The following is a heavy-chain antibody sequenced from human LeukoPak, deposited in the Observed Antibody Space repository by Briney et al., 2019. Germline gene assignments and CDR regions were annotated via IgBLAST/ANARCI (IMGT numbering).Heavy chain of an antibody. CDR3: VGAAADTTPRP. V-gene: IGHV3-74*01. CDR2: VSNDGSST. Sequence: GGSLRLSCAASGFTLSNYWMHWVRQGPGKGLVWVSRVSNDGSSTAYADSVRGRFTISRDNAKNTLYLQMNSLGAEDTAVYYCVGAAADTTPRPWGQGTLVTVSS. CDR1: GFTLSNYW. D-gene: IGHD6-13*01. J-gene: IGHJ4*02.